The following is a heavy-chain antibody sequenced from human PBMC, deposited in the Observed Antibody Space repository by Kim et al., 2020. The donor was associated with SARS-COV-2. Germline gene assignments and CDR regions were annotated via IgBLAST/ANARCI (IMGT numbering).Heavy chain of an antibody. V-gene: IGHV3-23*01. D-gene: IGHD2-15*01. CDR3: AKEYDSVAYSHYSI. CDR1: GFKFSDYS. CDR2: IRPRGAAA. J-gene: IGHJ4*02. Sequence: GGTLRLSCAASGFKFSDYSMSWVRQAPGKGLEWVSLIRPRGAAASYADSFQGRFTVSRDASINTLFLQMSGLKAEDTATYYCAKEYDSVAYSHYSIWGQGILVTVSS.